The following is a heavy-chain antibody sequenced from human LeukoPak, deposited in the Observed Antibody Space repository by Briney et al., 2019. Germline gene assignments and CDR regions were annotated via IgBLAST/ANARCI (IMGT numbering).Heavy chain of an antibody. V-gene: IGHV3-49*04. Sequence: GGSLRLSCTVSGLSFGDYGMSWVRQAPGKGLEWVGFIRSKVYGGTPEYAASVKGRFTISRDDSKGIAYLQMNSLKTEDTAVYYCTRDQTPYYWGQGTLVTVSS. J-gene: IGHJ4*02. CDR3: TRDQTPYY. CDR1: GLSFGDYG. CDR2: IRSKVYGGTP.